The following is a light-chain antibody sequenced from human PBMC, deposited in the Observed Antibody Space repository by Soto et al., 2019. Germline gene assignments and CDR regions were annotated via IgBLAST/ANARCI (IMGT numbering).Light chain of an antibody. J-gene: IGKJ1*01. Sequence: DIQMTQSPSSLSASVGDRVTITCRASQSISGYLNWYQKKSAQATRLQMYAASSLQSGVPSRFSGSGSGTDFTLTINSLQPEDSATYYCQQSDSMPWTFGQGTKVEIK. CDR3: QQSDSMPWT. CDR1: QSISGY. CDR2: AAS. V-gene: IGKV1-39*01.